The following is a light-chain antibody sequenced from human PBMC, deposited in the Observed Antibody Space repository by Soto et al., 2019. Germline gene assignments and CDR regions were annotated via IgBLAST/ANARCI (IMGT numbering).Light chain of an antibody. CDR3: QQYNNWPLT. CDR1: QSISIN. Sequence: EIVLTQSPATLSVSPGERAILSCRASQSISINLAWFQQKPGQAPRLLIYDASTMATGFPARFSGSGSGTEFTLTISSLQSEDFAVYYCQQYNNWPLTFGGGTKVDIK. J-gene: IGKJ4*01. CDR2: DAS. V-gene: IGKV3-15*01.